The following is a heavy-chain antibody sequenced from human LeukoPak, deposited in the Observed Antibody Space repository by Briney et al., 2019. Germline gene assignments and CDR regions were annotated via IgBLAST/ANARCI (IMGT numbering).Heavy chain of an antibody. CDR1: GYTFVDYY. CDR2: IDPNSGAT. V-gene: IGHV1-2*02. J-gene: IGHJ6*02. D-gene: IGHD6-19*01. CDR3: ARPQGQQWLQSSDYYYGMDV. Sequence: ASVKVSCKASGYTFVDYYMHWVRQAPGQGLEWMGWIDPNSGATKYAQEFQGRVTMTRDTSISTVYMELSRLRSDDTAVYYCARPQGQQWLQSSDYYYGMDVWGQGTTVTVFS.